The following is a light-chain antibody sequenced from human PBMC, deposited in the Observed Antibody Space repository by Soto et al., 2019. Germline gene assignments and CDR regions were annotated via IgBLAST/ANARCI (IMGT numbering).Light chain of an antibody. Sequence: QSVLTQPPSASGTPGQRLTISCSGSSSNIGSKTVNWYQQLPGTAPKLLIYSNYQRPSGVPDRFSGSKSGTSASLDISGLQSGDEADYYCSAWDASLNGYVFGTGTKLTVL. CDR3: SAWDASLNGYV. CDR2: SNY. J-gene: IGLJ1*01. V-gene: IGLV1-44*01. CDR1: SSNIGSKT.